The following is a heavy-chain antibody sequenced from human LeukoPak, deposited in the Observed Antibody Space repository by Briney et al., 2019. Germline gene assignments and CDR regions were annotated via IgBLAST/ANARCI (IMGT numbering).Heavy chain of an antibody. D-gene: IGHD1-14*01. CDR3: AKARGKYLRTSYKFDS. V-gene: IGHV3-43D*03. J-gene: IGHJ4*02. CDR1: GFNFNDYA. Sequence: QTGGSLRLSCAASGFNFNDYAMHWVRQAPGKGLEWVSFITWDGDTTSYADSVKGRFTISRDSSKNSLYLQMHSLRAEDTAFYSCAKARGKYLRTSYKFDSWGQGTLVTVSS. CDR2: ITWDGDTT.